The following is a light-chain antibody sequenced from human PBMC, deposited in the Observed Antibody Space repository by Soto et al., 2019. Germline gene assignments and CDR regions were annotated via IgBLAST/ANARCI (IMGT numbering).Light chain of an antibody. CDR1: NSHSHFA. Sequence: QAVVTQSPSASASLGASVKLTCTLDNSHSHFAIAWHQQQPEKGPRYLMKLNNDGSHMKGDGIPDRFSGSSSGAERYLTISSLRSEDEADYYCQTWDTGIGVFGGGTKVTVL. V-gene: IGLV4-69*01. J-gene: IGLJ2*01. CDR3: QTWDTGIGV. CDR2: LNNDGSH.